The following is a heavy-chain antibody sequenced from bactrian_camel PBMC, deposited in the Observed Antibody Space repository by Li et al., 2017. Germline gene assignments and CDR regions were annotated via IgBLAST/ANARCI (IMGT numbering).Heavy chain of an antibody. CDR3: AAEVVTGTGNY. CDR2: IDSDGIA. CDR1: GSIYGDAC. V-gene: IGHV3S53*01. D-gene: IGHD5*01. J-gene: IGHJ4*01. Sequence: QVQLVESGGGSVQAGGFLRLSCVASGSIYGDACVGWLRQAPGKEREGVAAIDSDGIASYIDSVKGRFTISKDNAKNTLYLQMNSLKPEDTAVYYCAAEVVTGTGNYCGQGTQVTVS.